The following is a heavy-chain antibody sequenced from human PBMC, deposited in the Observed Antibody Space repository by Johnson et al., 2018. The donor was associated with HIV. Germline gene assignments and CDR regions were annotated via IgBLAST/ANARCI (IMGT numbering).Heavy chain of an antibody. Sequence: EVQLVESGGGLVHPGGSLRLSCAASGFTVSSNYMNWVRQAPGKGLEWVSVIYSGGTTYYADSVKGRFTISRDNSKNTLYLQMNSLRAEDTAVYYCAKEASGWYHAGDAFDIWGQGTMVTVSS. V-gene: IGHV3-66*01. J-gene: IGHJ3*02. CDR2: IYSGGTT. CDR3: AKEASGWYHAGDAFDI. CDR1: GFTVSSNY. D-gene: IGHD6-19*01.